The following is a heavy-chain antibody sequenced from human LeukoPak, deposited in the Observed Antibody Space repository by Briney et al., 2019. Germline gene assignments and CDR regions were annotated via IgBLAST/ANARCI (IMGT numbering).Heavy chain of an antibody. J-gene: IGHJ4*02. V-gene: IGHV1-69*04. CDR3: ARAQATYYYGSGTLV. Sequence: SVKVSCKASGGTFSSCAISWVRQAPGQGLEWMGRIIPILGIANYAQKFQGRVTITADKSTSTSYMELSSLRSEETAVYYCARAQATYYYGSGTLVWGQGTLVTVSS. D-gene: IGHD3-10*01. CDR2: IIPILGIA. CDR1: GGTFSSCA.